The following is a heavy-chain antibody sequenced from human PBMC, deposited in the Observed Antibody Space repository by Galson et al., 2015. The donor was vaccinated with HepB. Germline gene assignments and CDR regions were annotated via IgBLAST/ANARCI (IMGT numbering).Heavy chain of an antibody. CDR1: GGTFSSYA. J-gene: IGHJ5*02. D-gene: IGHD3-3*01. V-gene: IGHV1-69*13. Sequence: SVKVSCKASGGTFSSYAISWVRQAPGQGLEWMGGIIPIFGTANYAQKFQGRVTITAGESTSTAYMELSSLRSEDTAVYYCASLVSWSGYFEGNWFDPWGQGTLVTVSS. CDR3: ASLVSWSGYFEGNWFDP. CDR2: IIPIFGTA.